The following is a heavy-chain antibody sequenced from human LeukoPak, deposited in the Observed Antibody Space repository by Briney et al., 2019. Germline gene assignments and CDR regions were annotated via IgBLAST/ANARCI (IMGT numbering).Heavy chain of an antibody. V-gene: IGHV3-21*04. D-gene: IGHD3-22*01. J-gene: IGHJ3*02. CDR3: ARATYDSSAVDAFDI. CDR2: ISTSHRYI. Sequence: PGGSLRLSCAAPGFTFSTYSMDWVRQAPGKGLEWVASISTSHRYIYYADSVKGRFTISRDNAKNSLYLQMNTLRAEDTAVYYCARATYDSSAVDAFDIWGQGTMVTVSP. CDR1: GFTFSTYS.